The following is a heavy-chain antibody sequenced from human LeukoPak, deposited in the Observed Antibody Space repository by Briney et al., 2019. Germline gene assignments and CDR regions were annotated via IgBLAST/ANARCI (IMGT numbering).Heavy chain of an antibody. CDR1: GFTFSSYW. V-gene: IGHV3-74*01. CDR2: INSDGSST. CDR3: ARGHYGDYYYYYYMDV. Sequence: GGSLRLSCAASGFTFSSYWMHWVRQAPGKGLVWVSRINSDGSSTSYADSVKGRFTISRDNAKNTLYLQMNSLRAEDTAVYYCARGHYGDYYYYYYMDVWGKGTTVTVSS. J-gene: IGHJ6*03. D-gene: IGHD4-17*01.